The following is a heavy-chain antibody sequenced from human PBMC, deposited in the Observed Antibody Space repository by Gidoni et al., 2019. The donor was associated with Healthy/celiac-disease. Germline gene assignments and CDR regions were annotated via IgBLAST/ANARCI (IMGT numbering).Heavy chain of an antibody. CDR3: TTDPSFYYDTVNYFDY. Sequence: EVQLLESGGGLLKPGGSLRRSCAASDFTFSNALMSCVRQASGKGLGWVGRIKSRADGATTEYAAPVKGRFTISRDDSKTTLYLQMNSVKTEDKAVYYCTTDPSFYYDTVNYFDYWGQGTLVTVSS. CDR2: IKSRADGATT. V-gene: IGHV3-15*01. D-gene: IGHD3-9*01. CDR1: DFTFSNAL. J-gene: IGHJ4*02.